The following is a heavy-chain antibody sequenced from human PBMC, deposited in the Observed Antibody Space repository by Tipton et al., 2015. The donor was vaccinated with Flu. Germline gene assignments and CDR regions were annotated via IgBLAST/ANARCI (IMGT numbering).Heavy chain of an antibody. Sequence: TLSLTCAVYGGSFSGYYWSWIRQPPGKGLGWIGEINHSGSTNYNPSLKSRVTISVDTSKNQFSLKLSSVTAADTAVYYCARGHTAMVGSLYYYGMDVWGQGTTVTVSS. CDR3: ARGHTAMVGSLYYYGMDV. J-gene: IGHJ6*02. CDR2: INHSGST. V-gene: IGHV4-34*01. CDR1: GGSFSGYY. D-gene: IGHD5-18*01.